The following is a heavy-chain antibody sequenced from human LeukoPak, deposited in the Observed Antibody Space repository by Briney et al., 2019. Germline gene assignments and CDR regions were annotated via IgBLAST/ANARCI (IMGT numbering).Heavy chain of an antibody. D-gene: IGHD3-9*01. CDR1: GFTFSNAW. Sequence: GGSPRLSCAASGFTFSNAWMNWVRQAPGKGLEWVGRIKSKTDGGTTDYAAPVKGRFTISRDDSKNTLYLQMNSLKTEDTAVYYCTTGSYDILTGLDYWGQGTLVTVSS. V-gene: IGHV3-15*07. J-gene: IGHJ4*02. CDR3: TTGSYDILTGLDY. CDR2: IKSKTDGGTT.